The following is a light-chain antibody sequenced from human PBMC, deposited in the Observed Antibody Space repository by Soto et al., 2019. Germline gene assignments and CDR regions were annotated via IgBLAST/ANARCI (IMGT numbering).Light chain of an antibody. CDR3: SLYTSENAYV. Sequence: QSALTQPPSASGSPGQSVTISCTGTSSDVGGYDYVSWYQQHPGKAPKLMIYEVTIRPSGVSDRFSGSKSGNTASLTVSGLQAADEADYYCSLYTSENAYVFGTGTKVTVL. V-gene: IGLV2-8*01. CDR2: EVT. J-gene: IGLJ1*01. CDR1: SSDVGGYDY.